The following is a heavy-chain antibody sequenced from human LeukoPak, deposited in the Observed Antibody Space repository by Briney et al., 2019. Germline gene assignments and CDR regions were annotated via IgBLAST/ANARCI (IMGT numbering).Heavy chain of an antibody. D-gene: IGHD2-21*01. V-gene: IGHV1-69*06. CDR1: GGTFSSYA. J-gene: IGHJ5*02. Sequence: ASVKLSCNASGGTFSSYAISWVRHPPGQGLELMGGIITIFGTTNNAQKFQGRVTITADKSTSTAYMELSSLRSEDTAVYCGARGGGENWFDPWGQGTLVSVSS. CDR3: ARGGGENWFDP. CDR2: IITIFGTT.